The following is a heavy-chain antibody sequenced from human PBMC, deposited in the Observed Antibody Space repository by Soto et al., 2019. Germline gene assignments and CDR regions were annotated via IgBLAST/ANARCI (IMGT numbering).Heavy chain of an antibody. CDR3: AREDILGTRSFNY. J-gene: IGHJ4*02. V-gene: IGHV3-48*02. D-gene: IGHD3-9*01. CDR1: AFTFSGYR. CDR2: ISSGSKTI. Sequence: PGGSLRLSCAASAFTFSGYRANWVRQAPGKGLEWVSYISSGSKTIYYADSVKCRFTVSRDNARNSQYLQMNSLRDEDTAVYYCAREDILGTRSFNYWGQVTLVTVSS.